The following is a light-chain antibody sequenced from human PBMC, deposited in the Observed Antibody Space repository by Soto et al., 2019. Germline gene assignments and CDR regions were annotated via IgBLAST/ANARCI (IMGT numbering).Light chain of an antibody. J-gene: IGKJ1*01. V-gene: IGKV3D-15*01. CDR2: GAS. CDR3: QHYDSLRWT. Sequence: EIVMAESPATLSVSPGEGATLSCRASQPISNALAWYQHKPGQAPRLLIHGASTRATGIPARFSGSGSGTDFSLTISRLEPEDFAVYYCQHYDSLRWTFGLGTKV. CDR1: QPISNA.